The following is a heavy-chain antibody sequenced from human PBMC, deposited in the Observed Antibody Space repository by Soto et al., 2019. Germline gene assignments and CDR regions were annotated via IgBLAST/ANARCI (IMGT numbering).Heavy chain of an antibody. Sequence: PSETLSLTCAVSGYSISSGYYWGWIRQPPGKGLEWIGSIYHSGSTYYNPSLKSRVTISVDTSKNQFSLKLSSVTAADTAVYYCARGLFTIFGVVTAYYGMDVWGQGTTVTVSS. J-gene: IGHJ6*02. CDR2: IYHSGST. CDR3: ARGLFTIFGVVTAYYGMDV. CDR1: GYSISSGYY. V-gene: IGHV4-38-2*01. D-gene: IGHD3-3*01.